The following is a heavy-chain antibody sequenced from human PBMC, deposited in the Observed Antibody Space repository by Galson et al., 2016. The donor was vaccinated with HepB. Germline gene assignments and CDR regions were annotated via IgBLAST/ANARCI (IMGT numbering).Heavy chain of an antibody. CDR2: AGGGGSR. Sequence: SLRLSCAASGFTFSSYAMSWVRQAPGKGLEWVSNAGGGGSRYYADPVKGRFTISRDNSKNTVYLQMDSLRAEDTAVYFCAKPPQGYSWYMDVWGRGTTVTVSS. CDR1: GFTFSSYA. V-gene: IGHV3-23*01. J-gene: IGHJ6*03. CDR3: AKPPQGYSWYMDV.